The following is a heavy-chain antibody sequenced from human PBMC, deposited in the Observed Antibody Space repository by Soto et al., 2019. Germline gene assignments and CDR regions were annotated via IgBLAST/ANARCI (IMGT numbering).Heavy chain of an antibody. V-gene: IGHV6-1*01. J-gene: IGHJ6*02. D-gene: IGHD4-17*01. CDR1: GDSVSSNSAA. CDR3: ARVFGDYGDYGEPYYYSGMDV. CDR2: TYYRSKWYN. Sequence: SQTLSLTCAISGDSVSSNSAAWNWIRQSPSRGLEWLGRTYYRSKWYNDYAVSVKSRITINPDTSKNQFSLQLNSVTPEDTAVYYCARVFGDYGDYGEPYYYSGMDVWGQGTTVTVSS.